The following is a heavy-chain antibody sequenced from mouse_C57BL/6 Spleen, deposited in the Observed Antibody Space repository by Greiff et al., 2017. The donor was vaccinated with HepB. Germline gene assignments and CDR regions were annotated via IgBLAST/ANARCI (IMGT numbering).Heavy chain of an antibody. CDR1: GFTFSSYA. J-gene: IGHJ3*01. CDR3: ARDWEGVFAY. Sequence: EVQLVESGGGLVKPGGSLKLSCAASGFTFSSYAMSWVRQTPEKRLEWVATISDGGSYTYYPDNVKGRFTISRDNAKNNLYLQMSHLKSEDTAMYYCARDWEGVFAYWGQGTLVTVSA. CDR2: ISDGGSYT. D-gene: IGHD4-1*01. V-gene: IGHV5-4*01.